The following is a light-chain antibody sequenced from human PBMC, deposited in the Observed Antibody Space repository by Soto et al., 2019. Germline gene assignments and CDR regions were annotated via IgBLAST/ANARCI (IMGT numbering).Light chain of an antibody. Sequence: EIVLTQSPGTLSLSPGERATLSCRASQSVSSNYLAWYQQKPGQAPRLLIYGASSRATGIPDRFSGSGSGTDFNLTISRLEPEEFAVYYCHQYGSSPCTFGQGTKLEIK. CDR1: QSVSSNY. CDR2: GAS. J-gene: IGKJ2*02. V-gene: IGKV3-20*01. CDR3: HQYGSSPCT.